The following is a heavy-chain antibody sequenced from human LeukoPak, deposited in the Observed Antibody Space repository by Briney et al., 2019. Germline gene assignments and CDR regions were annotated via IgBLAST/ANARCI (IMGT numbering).Heavy chain of an antibody. Sequence: ASVKVSCKASGYTFTGYYMHWVRQAPGQGLEWMGWINPNSGGTNYAQKFQGRVTMTRDTSISTACMELSRLRSDDTAVYYCARDLKQWLVGVWFDPWGQGTLVTVSS. V-gene: IGHV1-2*02. CDR1: GYTFTGYY. CDR3: ARDLKQWLVGVWFDP. D-gene: IGHD6-19*01. J-gene: IGHJ5*02. CDR2: INPNSGGT.